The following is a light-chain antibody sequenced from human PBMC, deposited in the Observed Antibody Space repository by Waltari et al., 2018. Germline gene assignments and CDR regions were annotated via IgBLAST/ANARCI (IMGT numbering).Light chain of an antibody. CDR3: GTWDSSLSGAV. J-gene: IGLJ7*01. CDR2: ENT. CDR1: SSTIGNNY. V-gene: IGLV1-51*02. Sequence: QSVLTQPPSVSAAPGQRVTISCSGGSSTIGNNYVSWYRQCPGTAPKLRIDENTERPAGIPGRFSGSKSGTSATLDITGLQAGDEADYYCGTWDSSLSGAVFGGGTHLTVL.